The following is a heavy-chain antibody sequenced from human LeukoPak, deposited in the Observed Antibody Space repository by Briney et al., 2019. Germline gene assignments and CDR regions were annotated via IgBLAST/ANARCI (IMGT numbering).Heavy chain of an antibody. J-gene: IGHJ3*02. V-gene: IGHV3-15*01. Sequence: GGSLRLSCAASGFTFSIAWMSWVRQAPGKGLEWVGRIKSRGDGETRDYAAPVKDRFIISRDDSKNTLYLQMNSLRTEDTAIYYCAAVGEWLSNAFNTWGQGTLVTVSA. CDR1: GFTFSIAW. CDR3: AAVGEWLSNAFNT. CDR2: IKSRGDGETR. D-gene: IGHD3-3*01.